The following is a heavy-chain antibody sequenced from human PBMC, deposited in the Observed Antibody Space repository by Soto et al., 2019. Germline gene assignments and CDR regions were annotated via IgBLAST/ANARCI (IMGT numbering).Heavy chain of an antibody. CDR1: GDSVSSAYY. V-gene: IGHV4-31*03. J-gene: IGHJ6*02. CDR2: IYYSGNT. D-gene: IGHD3-22*01. Sequence: QVQLQESGPGLVKPSQTLSLTCTVSGDSVSSAYYWSWIRQYPGKGLEWIGYIYYSGNTYYNPSLKSRVTXXXXXXXXXXXXXXXXXXXXXXXXXXXXXXXXXXXXXXXSCYSHYQSGVDVWGQGTTVTVSS. CDR3: XXXXXXXXXXXXXSCYSHYQSGVDV.